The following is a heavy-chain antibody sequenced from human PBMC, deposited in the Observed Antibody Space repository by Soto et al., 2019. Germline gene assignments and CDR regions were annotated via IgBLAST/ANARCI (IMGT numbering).Heavy chain of an antibody. Sequence: SETLSLTCTVSDGSISGYYWSWIRQPPGKGLEWIGYIYYSGSTNYNPSLRSRVTISLNTSEHQFSLILNSMTAADTAVYYCARQYCRSGNCLFDYWGQGTLVTVSS. J-gene: IGHJ4*02. CDR1: DGSISGYY. V-gene: IGHV4-59*01. CDR3: ARQYCRSGNCLFDY. CDR2: IYYSGST. D-gene: IGHD2-15*01.